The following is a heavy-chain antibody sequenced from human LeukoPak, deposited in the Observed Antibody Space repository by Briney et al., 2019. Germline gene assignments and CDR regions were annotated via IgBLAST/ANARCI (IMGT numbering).Heavy chain of an antibody. CDR2: IYSSGST. CDR1: GFTFSSYA. D-gene: IGHD2-2*01. V-gene: IGHV3-23*05. CDR3: ASAREYCINSNCYEYFQD. Sequence: GGSLRLSCVVSGFTFSSYAMSWVRQAPGKGLEWVAVIYSSGSTYYEDSVNGRCTISRDTSKSSMYLQMDHLRAEDTAVYYCASAREYCINSNCYEYFQDWGQGTLVTVSS. J-gene: IGHJ1*01.